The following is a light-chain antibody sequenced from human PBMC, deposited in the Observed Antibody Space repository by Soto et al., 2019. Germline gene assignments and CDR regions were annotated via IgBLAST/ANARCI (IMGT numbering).Light chain of an antibody. CDR3: SSYTTSNTRQIV. CDR2: DVS. J-gene: IGLJ1*01. V-gene: IGLV2-14*01. CDR1: SSDVGGYNY. Sequence: SVLTQPASVSGSPGQSITISCTGTSSDVGGYNYVSWYQQHPGKAPKLMIYDVSSRPSGVSDRFSGSKSGNTASLTISGLQAEDEADYYCSSYTTSNTRQIVFGTGTKVTVL.